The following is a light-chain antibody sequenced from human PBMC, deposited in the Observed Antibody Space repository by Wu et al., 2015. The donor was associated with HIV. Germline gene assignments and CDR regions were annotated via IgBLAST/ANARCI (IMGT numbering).Light chain of an antibody. CDR2: GAF. J-gene: IGKJ1*01. CDR1: QSVGIN. CDR3: QQYNNWPRT. V-gene: IGKV3-15*01. Sequence: EMVMTQSPGTLSLSPGERATLSCRASQSVGINLAWYQQKPGQAPRLLIYGAFTRATGIPARFSGTGSGTEFTLTISSMQSEDFAVYYCQQYNNWPRTFGQGTKVEIK.